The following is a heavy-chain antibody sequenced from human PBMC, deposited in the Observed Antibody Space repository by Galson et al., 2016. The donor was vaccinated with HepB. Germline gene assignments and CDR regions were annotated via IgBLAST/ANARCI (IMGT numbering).Heavy chain of an antibody. CDR1: GFTFSNAW. CDR3: TTEGGYGTAMHWFDS. J-gene: IGHJ5*01. CDR2: IKRKTDGGTT. Sequence: GSLRLSCAASGFTFSNAWMSWVRQAPGKGLEWVGRIKRKTDGGTTDYAAPVKGRFTISRDDSKNTMYLQMNSLNIEDTAVYYCTTEGGYGTAMHWFDSWGQGTLVTVSS. V-gene: IGHV3-15*01. D-gene: IGHD1-1*01.